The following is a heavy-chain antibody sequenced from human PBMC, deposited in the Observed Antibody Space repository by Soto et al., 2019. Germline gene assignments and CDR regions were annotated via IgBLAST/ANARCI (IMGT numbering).Heavy chain of an antibody. CDR3: ARDQITIAAAGRGYYGMDV. V-gene: IGHV4-34*01. Sequence: PSETLSLTCAVYGGSFSGYYCGWIRQPPGKGLEWIGEINHSGSTNYNPSLKSRVTISVDTSKNQFSLKLSSVTAADTAVYYCARDQITIAAAGRGYYGMDVWGQGTTVTVSS. J-gene: IGHJ6*02. D-gene: IGHD6-13*01. CDR1: GGSFSGYY. CDR2: INHSGST.